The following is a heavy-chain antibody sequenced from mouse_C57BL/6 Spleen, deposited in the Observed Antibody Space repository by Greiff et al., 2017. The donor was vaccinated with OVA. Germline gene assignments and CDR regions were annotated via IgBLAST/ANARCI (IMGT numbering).Heavy chain of an antibody. V-gene: IGHV1-26*01. CDR3: ARYGSNWDVGEGFAY. CDR1: GYTFTDYY. D-gene: IGHD4-1*01. J-gene: IGHJ3*01. Sequence: EVQLQQSGPELVKPGASVKISCKASGYTFTDYYMNWVKQSHGKSLEWIGDINPNNGGTSYNQKFKGKATLTVDKSSSTAYMELRSLTSEDSAVYYCARYGSNWDVGEGFAYWGQGTLVTVSA. CDR2: INPNNGGT.